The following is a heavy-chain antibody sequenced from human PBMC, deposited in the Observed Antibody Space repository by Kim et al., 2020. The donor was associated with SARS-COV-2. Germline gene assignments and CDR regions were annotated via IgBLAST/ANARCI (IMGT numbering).Heavy chain of an antibody. CDR3: AKDTNYYDSSGYYYVAYYYGMDV. V-gene: IGHV3-23*01. CDR1: GFTFSSYA. Sequence: GGSLRLSCAASGFTFSSYAMSWVRQAPGKGLEWVSAISGSGGSTYYADSVKGRFTISRDNSKNTLYLQMNSLRAEDTAVYYCAKDTNYYDSSGYYYVAYYYGMDVWGQGTTVTVSS. D-gene: IGHD3-22*01. J-gene: IGHJ6*02. CDR2: ISGSGGST.